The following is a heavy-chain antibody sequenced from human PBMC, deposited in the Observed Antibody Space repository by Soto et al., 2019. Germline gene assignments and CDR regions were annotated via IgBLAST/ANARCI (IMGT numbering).Heavy chain of an antibody. CDR3: ASACSSNSCYDVFDY. V-gene: IGHV4-4*07. CDR1: GGSIRSYY. Sequence: QVQLQESGPGLLKPSETLSLTCTVSGGSIRSYYWSWILQPAGKGLEWIGRIYTSGSTNYNPSLKSRVTMAVETSKNQFSLKLRSVTAADAAVYYCASACSSNSCYDVFDYWGQGTLVTVSS. J-gene: IGHJ4*02. CDR2: IYTSGST. D-gene: IGHD2-2*01.